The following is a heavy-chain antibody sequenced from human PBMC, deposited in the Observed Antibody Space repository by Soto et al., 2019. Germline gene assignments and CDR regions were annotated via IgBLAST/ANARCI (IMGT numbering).Heavy chain of an antibody. V-gene: IGHV3-23*01. D-gene: IGHD2-15*01. J-gene: IGHJ6*02. CDR1: GLTFSSYA. Sequence: EVQLLESGGGLVQPGGSLRLSCAASGLTFSSYAMSCVRQAPGKGLEWVSAISGSGGRTYYADSVKGRFTISRDNSKNALYLQINSLGDEDTAIYYCAKSILHCSGGRCDGSDYYYGMDVWGQGTTVTVAS. CDR2: ISGSGGRT. CDR3: AKSILHCSGGRCDGSDYYYGMDV.